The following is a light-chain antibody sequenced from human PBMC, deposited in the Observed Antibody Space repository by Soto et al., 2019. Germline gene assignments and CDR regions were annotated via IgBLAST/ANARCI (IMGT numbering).Light chain of an antibody. CDR1: QGISNS. Sequence: AIRMTQSPSSFSASTGDRVTITCRASQGISNSLAWSTQKPWKAPNFLIYDASTLQSGVPSRFSSSGSGTQFTLHIGGLQSEDFATCYCHPYYDYPLTCGGGTKGEIK. CDR2: DAS. J-gene: IGKJ4*01. V-gene: IGKV1-8*01. CDR3: HPYYDYPLT.